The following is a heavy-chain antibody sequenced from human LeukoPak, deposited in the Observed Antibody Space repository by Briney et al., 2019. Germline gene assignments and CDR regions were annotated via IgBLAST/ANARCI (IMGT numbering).Heavy chain of an antibody. CDR1: GFTFSSYE. J-gene: IGHJ4*02. V-gene: IGHV3-48*03. Sequence: GGSLRLSCAASGFTFSSYEMNWVRQAPGKGLEWVSYISSSGSTIYYADSVKGRFTISRDNAKNSLYLQMNSLRAEDTAVYYCARRRSYTVSYYFDYWGQGTLVTVSS. CDR3: ARRRSYTVSYYFDY. CDR2: ISSSGSTI. D-gene: IGHD3-16*02.